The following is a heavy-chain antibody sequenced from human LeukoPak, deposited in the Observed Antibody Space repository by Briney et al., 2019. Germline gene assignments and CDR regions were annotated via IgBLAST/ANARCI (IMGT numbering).Heavy chain of an antibody. CDR3: AKDRGNYYDTPRFDP. J-gene: IGHJ5*02. D-gene: IGHD3-22*01. V-gene: IGHV3-23*01. CDR1: GFTFSTHA. CDR2: ISGSGGGT. Sequence: GGSLRLSCAASGFTFSTHAMSWVRQAPGKGLEWVSGISGSGGGTYYADSVKGRFTISRDKTKNTLYLQMSSLRAEDTAVYYCAKDRGNYYDTPRFDPWGQGTLVTVSS.